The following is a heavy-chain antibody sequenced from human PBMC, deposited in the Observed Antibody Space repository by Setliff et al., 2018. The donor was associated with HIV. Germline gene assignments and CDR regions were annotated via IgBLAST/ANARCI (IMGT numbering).Heavy chain of an antibody. D-gene: IGHD2-15*01. CDR2: IRYDGDNK. Sequence: PGGSLRLSCAASGFTFSSYGMHWVRQAPGKGLEWVAFIRYDGDNKYYADSVKGRFTISRDNSKNTLYLQMNSLRAKDAAVYYCAKAFGYCSGGSCPVLMDVWGKGARSPSPQ. CDR1: GFTFSSYG. V-gene: IGHV3-30*02. CDR3: AKAFGYCSGGSCPVLMDV. J-gene: IGHJ6*01.